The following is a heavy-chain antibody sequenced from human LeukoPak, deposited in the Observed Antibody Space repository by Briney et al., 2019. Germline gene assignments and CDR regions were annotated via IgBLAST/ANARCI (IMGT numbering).Heavy chain of an antibody. CDR2: IYPGDFET. CDR1: GYRFSSYW. CDR3: VRALGYCSSGSCYYYDY. D-gene: IGHD2-15*01. J-gene: IGHJ4*02. V-gene: IGHV5-51*01. Sequence: GESLKISCKGSGYRFSSYWIGWVRQMPRKGLEWMGIIYPGDFETRYSPSFQGQVTISADKSISTAYLQWSSLKASDTAMYYCVRALGYCSSGSCYYYDYWGQGTLVTVSS.